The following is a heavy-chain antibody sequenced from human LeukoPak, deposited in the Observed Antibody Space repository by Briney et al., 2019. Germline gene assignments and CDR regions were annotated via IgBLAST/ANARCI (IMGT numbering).Heavy chain of an antibody. CDR2: IDEDGKTI. Sequence: RGSLRLSCAASGFTFNSYWMHWVRQAPGKGLVWVSRIDEDGKTIDYVDSVKGRFTISRDNAKDTLYLQMSSLRDEDTAVYYCVSDLCGGDDQWGRGTLVTVSS. CDR3: VSDLCGGDDQ. V-gene: IGHV3-74*01. D-gene: IGHD3-3*01. CDR1: GFTFNSYW. J-gene: IGHJ5*02.